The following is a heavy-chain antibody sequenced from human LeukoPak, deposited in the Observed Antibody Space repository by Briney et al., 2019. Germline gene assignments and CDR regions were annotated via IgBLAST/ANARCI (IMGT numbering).Heavy chain of an antibody. J-gene: IGHJ4*02. CDR2: IYYSGST. Sequence: SETLSLTCTVSGGSISSYYWSWIRQPPGKGLEWIGYIYYSGSTNYNPSLKSRVTISVDTSKNQFSLKLSSVTAAGTAVYYCARHWMGLDYWGQGTLVSVSS. V-gene: IGHV4-59*01. CDR3: ARHWMGLDY. CDR1: GGSISSYY. D-gene: IGHD2-2*03.